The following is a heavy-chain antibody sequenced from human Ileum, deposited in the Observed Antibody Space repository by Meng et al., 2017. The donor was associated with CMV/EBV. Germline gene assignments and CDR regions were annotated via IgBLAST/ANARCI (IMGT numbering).Heavy chain of an antibody. CDR1: GGSISSGGYY. D-gene: IGHD4-11*01. V-gene: IGHV4-31*02. CDR3: ARENSLQPGYYFDY. J-gene: IGHJ4*02. CDR2: IYYSGST. Sequence: SGGSISSGGYYWSWIRQHPGKGLEWIGYIYYSGSTYYNPSLKSRVTISVDTSKNQFSLKLSSVTAADTAVYYCARENSLQPGYYFDYWGQGTLVTVSS.